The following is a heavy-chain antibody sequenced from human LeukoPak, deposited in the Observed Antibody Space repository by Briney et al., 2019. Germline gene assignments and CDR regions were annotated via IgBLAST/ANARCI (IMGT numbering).Heavy chain of an antibody. Sequence: SETLSLTCTVSGGSLSSYYWSWIRQPPGKGLEWIGYIYYSGSTNYNPSLKSRVTISVDTSKNQFSLKLSSVTAADTAVYYCARQPRERGTVNPPFDYWGQGTLVTVSS. V-gene: IGHV4-59*01. CDR1: GGSLSSYY. CDR3: ARQPRERGTVNPPFDY. J-gene: IGHJ4*02. CDR2: IYYSGST. D-gene: IGHD4-17*01.